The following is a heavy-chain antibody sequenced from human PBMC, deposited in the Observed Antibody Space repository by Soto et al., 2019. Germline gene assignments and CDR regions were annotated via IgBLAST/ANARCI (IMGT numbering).Heavy chain of an antibody. J-gene: IGHJ4*02. CDR1: GFTFSSYA. V-gene: IGHV3-30-3*01. Sequence: PGGSLRLSCAASGFTFSSYAMHWVRQAPGKGLEWVAVISYDGSNKYYADSVKGRFTISRDNSKNTLYLQMNSLRAEDTAVYYCARDQAAARNFDYWGQGTLVTVSS. CDR2: ISYDGSNK. D-gene: IGHD6-13*01. CDR3: ARDQAAARNFDY.